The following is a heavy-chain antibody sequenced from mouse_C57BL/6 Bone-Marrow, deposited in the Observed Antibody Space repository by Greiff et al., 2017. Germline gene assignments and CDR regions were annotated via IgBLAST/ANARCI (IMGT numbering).Heavy chain of an antibody. J-gene: IGHJ1*03. CDR2: INPGSGGT. CDR1: GYAFTNYL. CDR3: ARANWDWYFDV. Sequence: QLQLQQSGAELVRPGTSVQVSCKASGYAFTNYLIEWVKQRPGQGLEWIGVINPGSGGTNYNEKFKGKATLTADKSSSTAYMQLSSLTSEDSAVYFCARANWDWYFDVWGTGTTVTVSS. V-gene: IGHV1-54*01. D-gene: IGHD4-1*01.